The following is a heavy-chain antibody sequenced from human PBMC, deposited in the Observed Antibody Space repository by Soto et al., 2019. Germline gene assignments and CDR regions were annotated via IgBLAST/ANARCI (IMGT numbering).Heavy chain of an antibody. Sequence: SETLSLTCRVSGGSIRDYYWSWIRQPPGKGLEWIGYMYYSGATNYNPSLKSRDTISVDTSKKQFSLKLTAMTAADTAVYYCVSGYYFDDWGQGSLVTVSS. CDR2: MYYSGAT. J-gene: IGHJ4*02. D-gene: IGHD3-22*01. V-gene: IGHV4-59*01. CDR3: VSGYYFDD. CDR1: GGSIRDYY.